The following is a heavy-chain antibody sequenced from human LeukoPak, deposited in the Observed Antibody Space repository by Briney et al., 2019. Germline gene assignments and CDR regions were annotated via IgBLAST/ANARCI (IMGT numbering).Heavy chain of an antibody. D-gene: IGHD1-26*01. CDR3: ASLGLVPDPTDY. CDR1: EFTVRSYH. V-gene: IGHV3-53*01. CDR2: IDSGGST. J-gene: IGHJ4*02. Sequence: GGSLRLSCAASEFTVRSYHMSWVRQAPGKGLEWVSVIDSGGSTYYAESVKGRFTISRDNSKNTLYLQMNTLAADDTAMYYCASLGLVPDPTDYWGQGTLVTASS.